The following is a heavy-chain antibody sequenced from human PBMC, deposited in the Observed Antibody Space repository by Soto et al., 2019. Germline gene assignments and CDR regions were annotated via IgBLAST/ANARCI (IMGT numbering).Heavy chain of an antibody. Sequence: PVKVTCNDCGGAFKTHTRFWLRRAHGQGLEWMGGIIPIFGTTNYAQNCQGRVTITADESTSTAYMELSSLISEDTAVYYCARVSLRGHLLGNFDYWGQGTLVTVSS. D-gene: IGHD3-10*01. J-gene: IGHJ4*02. V-gene: IGHV1-69*13. CDR3: ARVSLRGHLLGNFDY. CDR2: IIPIFGTT. CDR1: GGAFKTHT.